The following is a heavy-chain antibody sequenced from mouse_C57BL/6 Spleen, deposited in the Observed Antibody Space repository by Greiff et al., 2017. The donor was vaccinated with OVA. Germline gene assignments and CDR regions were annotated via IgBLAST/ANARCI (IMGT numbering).Heavy chain of an antibody. V-gene: IGHV1-18*01. D-gene: IGHD2-5*01. CDR2: INPNNGGT. J-gene: IGHJ4*01. CDR1: GYTFTDYN. Sequence: VQLRQSGPELVKPGASVKIPCKASGYTFTDYNMDWVKQSHGKSLEWIGDINPNNGGTIYNQKFKGKATLTVDKSSSTAYMELRSLTSEDTAVYYCAISYYSNYEGAMDYWGQGTSVTVSS. CDR3: AISYYSNYEGAMDY.